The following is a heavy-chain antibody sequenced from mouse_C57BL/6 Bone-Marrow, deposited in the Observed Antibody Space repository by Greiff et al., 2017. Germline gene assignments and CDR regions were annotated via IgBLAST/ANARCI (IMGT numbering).Heavy chain of an antibody. Sequence: QVHVKQPGAELVKPGASVKMSCKASGYTFTSYWITWVKQRPGQGLEWIGGIYPGSGSTNYNEKFKSKATLTVAKYSSTAYMQLRSLTSEDSAVYYCARTYYSNYWYFDVWGTGTTVTVSS. CDR2: IYPGSGST. J-gene: IGHJ1*03. CDR1: GYTFTSYW. V-gene: IGHV1-55*01. CDR3: ARTYYSNYWYFDV. D-gene: IGHD2-5*01.